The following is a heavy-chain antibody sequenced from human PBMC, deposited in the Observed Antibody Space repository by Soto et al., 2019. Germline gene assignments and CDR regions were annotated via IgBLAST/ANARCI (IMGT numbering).Heavy chain of an antibody. CDR3: SSAPGNTCYANRGRLDP. D-gene: IGHD2-2*01. CDR1: GGALRRNA. J-gene: IGHJ5*02. V-gene: IGHV1-69*06. Sequence: QVQLVQSGAEVKKPGSSVRVSCKASGGALRRNAITWVRQAPGQGLEWMGEIIPIFGTTTYAQKFQGRVTISADKSTNPTYRSLSSLRSEDSSLYYCSSAPGNTCYANRGRLDPWGPGTLVTASS. CDR2: IIPIFGTT.